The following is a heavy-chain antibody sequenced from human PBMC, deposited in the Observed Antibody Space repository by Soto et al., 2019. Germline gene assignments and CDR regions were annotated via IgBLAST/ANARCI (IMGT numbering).Heavy chain of an antibody. D-gene: IGHD2-15*01. CDR2: IYYSGST. V-gene: IGHV4-39*01. Sequence: SETLSLTCTVSGGSISSSSYYWGWIRQPPGKGLEWIGSIYYSGSTYYNPSLKSRVTISVDTSKNQFSLKLSSVTAADTAVYYCARHEGRGVAAIKAFDIWGRGTMVTVS. J-gene: IGHJ3*02. CDR1: GGSISSSSYY. CDR3: ARHEGRGVAAIKAFDI.